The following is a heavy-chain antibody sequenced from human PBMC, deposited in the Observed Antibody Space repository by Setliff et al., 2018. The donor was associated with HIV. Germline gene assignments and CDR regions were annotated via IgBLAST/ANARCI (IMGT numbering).Heavy chain of an antibody. J-gene: IGHJ4*02. Sequence: GSLRLSCAASGFTFSNYAMSWVRQAPGKGLEWVSVIYRGGSGISYADSVKGRFTISRDDSKNTLFLQMNSLRAEDTAVYYCARVTPRYCTNGMCYHNLYYFDYWGQGTLVTVSS. CDR1: GFTFSNYA. CDR3: ARVTPRYCTNGMCYHNLYYFDY. CDR2: IYRGGSGI. V-gene: IGHV3-23*03. D-gene: IGHD2-8*01.